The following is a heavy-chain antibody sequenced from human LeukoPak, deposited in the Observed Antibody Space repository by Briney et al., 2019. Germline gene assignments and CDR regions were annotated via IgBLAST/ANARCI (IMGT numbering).Heavy chain of an antibody. D-gene: IGHD2-15*01. V-gene: IGHV3-23*01. CDR2: VRGSGTAT. CDR3: AKGREVVVAATPLDY. J-gene: IGHJ4*02. Sequence: PGGSLRLSCAASGFTFSTYAMTWFRQAPGKGLEWVSAVRGSGTATYYADSVKGRFTISRDNSDNTLYLQMNSLRAEDTAVYYCAKGREVVVAATPLDYWGQGTLVTVSS. CDR1: GFTFSTYA.